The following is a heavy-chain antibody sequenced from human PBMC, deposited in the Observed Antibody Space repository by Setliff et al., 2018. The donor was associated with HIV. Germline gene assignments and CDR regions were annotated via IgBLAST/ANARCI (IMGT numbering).Heavy chain of an antibody. CDR2: ILYSGES. V-gene: IGHV4-38-2*02. CDR3: AKVIWVTGWGFTVDQNAFDV. Sequence: SETLSLTCSVSGGSINSAYYWGWIRQSPGVGLGWIGSILYSGESYYNPALKSRVKISIDTYKGHFSLNLASITAADTAVYYCAKVIWVTGWGFTVDQNAFDVWGPGTLVTVSS. D-gene: IGHD2-21*01. CDR1: GGSINSAYY. J-gene: IGHJ3*01.